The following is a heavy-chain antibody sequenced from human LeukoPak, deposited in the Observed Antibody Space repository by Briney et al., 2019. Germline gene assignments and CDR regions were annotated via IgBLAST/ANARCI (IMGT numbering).Heavy chain of an antibody. Sequence: GGSLRLSCAASGFTFSSYWMSWVRQAPGKGLEWAASIKQDGNEKYYVDSVKGRFTISRDNAKTSLYLQMNSLRAEDTAVYYCARIRGGFFNAFDIWGQGTMVTVSS. CDR2: IKQDGNEK. J-gene: IGHJ3*02. CDR1: GFTFSSYW. D-gene: IGHD3-16*01. V-gene: IGHV3-7*01. CDR3: ARIRGGFFNAFDI.